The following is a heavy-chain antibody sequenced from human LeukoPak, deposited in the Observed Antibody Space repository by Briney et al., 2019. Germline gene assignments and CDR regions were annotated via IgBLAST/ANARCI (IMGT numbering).Heavy chain of an antibody. V-gene: IGHV3-48*04. Sequence: GGSLRLSCAASGFTFSSYSMNWVRQAPGKGLEWVSYISSSSSTIYYADSVKGRFTISRDNAKNSLYLQMNSLRAEDTAVYYCARDRGLRYCSGGSCYDGGGMDVWGQGTTVTVSS. D-gene: IGHD2-15*01. CDR2: ISSSSSTI. CDR3: ARDRGLRYCSGGSCYDGGGMDV. CDR1: GFTFSSYS. J-gene: IGHJ6*02.